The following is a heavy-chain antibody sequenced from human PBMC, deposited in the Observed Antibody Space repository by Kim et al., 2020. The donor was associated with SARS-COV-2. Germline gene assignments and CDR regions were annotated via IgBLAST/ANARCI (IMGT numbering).Heavy chain of an antibody. CDR1: GFTFSRYY. Sequence: GGSLRLSCAASGFTFSRYYVNWIRQAPGKGLEWISYISSSGTTIYYADSVKGRFTVSRDNAKNSLYLQLNNVRAEDTAVYFCAREESTHPYFDSWGQGTLVTVSS. CDR3: AREESTHPYFDS. V-gene: IGHV3-11*01. J-gene: IGHJ4*02. CDR2: ISSSGTTI. D-gene: IGHD1-1*01.